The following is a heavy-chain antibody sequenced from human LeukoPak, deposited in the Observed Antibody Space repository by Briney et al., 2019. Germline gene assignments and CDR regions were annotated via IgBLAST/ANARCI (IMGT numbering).Heavy chain of an antibody. CDR1: GFPFIEYS. D-gene: IGHD5-18*01. CDR2: IEISSGNT. Sequence: PGGSLRLSCTASGFPFIEYSMNWVRQAPGKGLEWISYIEISSGNTKYADSVKGRFTISADNAKNSLYLQMNSLRVEDTAVYYCARDHNYAFDNWGQGTLVSVSS. CDR3: ARDHNYAFDN. V-gene: IGHV3-48*04. J-gene: IGHJ4*02.